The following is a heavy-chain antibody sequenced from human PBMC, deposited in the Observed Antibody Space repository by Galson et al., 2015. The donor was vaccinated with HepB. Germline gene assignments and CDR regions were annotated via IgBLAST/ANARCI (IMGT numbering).Heavy chain of an antibody. D-gene: IGHD6-6*01. CDR1: GFSFSSYG. J-gene: IGHJ4*02. V-gene: IGHV3-33*01. CDR3: AREGGGGSSPYFDY. CDR2: IWYDGSNK. Sequence: SLRLSCAASGFSFSSYGMHWVRQAPGKGLEWVAVIWYDGSNKYYADSVKGRFTISRDNSKNTLYLQMNSLRAEDTAVYYCAREGGGGSSPYFDYWGQGTLVTVSS.